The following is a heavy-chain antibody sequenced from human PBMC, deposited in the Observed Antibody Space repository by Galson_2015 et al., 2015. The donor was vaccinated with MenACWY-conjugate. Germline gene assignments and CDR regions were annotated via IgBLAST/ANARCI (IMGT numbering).Heavy chain of an antibody. V-gene: IGHV4-34*01. CDR2: INHVGDT. J-gene: IGHJ6*02. Sequence: ETLSLTCGVHDGSLTGASWSWIRQPPGKGLEWLGEINHVGDTDYNPSLRGRVTISLDTSKNQFSLRLRSVTAADTAVYYCARLVTRGITIFGAHPRASYGLDVWGQGTTVIVSS. CDR3: ARLVTRGITIFGAHPRASYGLDV. CDR1: DGSLTGAS. D-gene: IGHD3-3*01.